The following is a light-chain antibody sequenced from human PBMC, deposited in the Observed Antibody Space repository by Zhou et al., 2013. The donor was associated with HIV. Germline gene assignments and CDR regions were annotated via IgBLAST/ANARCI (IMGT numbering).Light chain of an antibody. J-gene: IGLJ2*01. CDR3: QSYDSSLSGRGXV. V-gene: IGLV1-40*01. CDR1: SSNIGTGYD. CDR2: GNN. Sequence: QSVLTQPPSVSGAPGQRVTISCTGSSSNIGTGYDVHWYQQLPGTAPKLLIYGNNNRPSGVPDRFSGSKSGTSASLAITGLQAEDEADYYCQSYDSSLSGRGXVFGGGTRLTVL.